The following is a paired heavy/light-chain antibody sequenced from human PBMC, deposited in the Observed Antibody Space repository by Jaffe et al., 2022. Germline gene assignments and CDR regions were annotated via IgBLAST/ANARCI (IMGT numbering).Heavy chain of an antibody. J-gene: IGHJ4*02. CDR1: GYTFTSYY. Sequence: QVQLVQSGAEVKKPGASVKVSCKASGYTFTSYYMHWVRQAPGQGLEWMGIINPSGGSTSYAQKFQGRVTMTRDTSTSTVYMELSSLRSEDTAVYYCARDAVRKATDIVATILPLDYWGQGTLVTVSS. V-gene: IGHV1-46*01. CDR2: INPSGGST. CDR3: ARDAVRKATDIVATILPLDY. D-gene: IGHD5-12*01.
Light chain of an antibody. CDR2: AAS. Sequence: DIQMTQSPSSLSASVGDRVTITCRASQGISNYLAWFQQKPGKAPKSLIYAASSLQSGVPSKFSGSGSGTDFTLTISSLQPEDFATYYCQQYNSYPLITFGQGTRLEIK. CDR3: QQYNSYPLIT. V-gene: IGKV1-16*02. J-gene: IGKJ5*01. CDR1: QGISNY.